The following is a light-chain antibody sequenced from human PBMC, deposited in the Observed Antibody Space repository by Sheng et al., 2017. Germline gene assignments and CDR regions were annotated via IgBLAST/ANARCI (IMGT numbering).Light chain of an antibody. Sequence: EAVLTQSPGTLSLSPGEWATLSCRASQSVSRNYLAWYQHKPGQAPRLLIYGASTRTTGIPDRFSGSGSGTDFTLTINRLEPEDFALYYCQQYGSSPNTFGQGTKLEI. CDR3: QQYGSSPNT. CDR1: QSVSRNY. J-gene: IGKJ2*01. CDR2: GAS. V-gene: IGKV3-20*01.